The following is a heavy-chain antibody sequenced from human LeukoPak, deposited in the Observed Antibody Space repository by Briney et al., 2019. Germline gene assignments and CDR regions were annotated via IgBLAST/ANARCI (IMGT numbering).Heavy chain of an antibody. CDR1: GGFFSGYY. D-gene: IGHD2-2*01. V-gene: IGHV4-34*01. CDR2: INHGGST. Sequence: PSETLSPTCAVDGGFFSGYYWSWIHLPPGKGLEWLWEINHGGSTAYNPSLQSQVTISVDTAKNHFSLKLISVTAADTAVYYCERGQVVPAAIFSIGVLAFYIWGQGTMVTVSS. J-gene: IGHJ3*02. CDR3: ERGQVVPAAIFSIGVLAFYI.